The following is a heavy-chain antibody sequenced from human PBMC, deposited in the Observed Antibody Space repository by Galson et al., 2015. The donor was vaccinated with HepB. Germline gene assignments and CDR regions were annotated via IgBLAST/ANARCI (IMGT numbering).Heavy chain of an antibody. CDR3: ARVPPYSSSSYYYYGMDV. Sequence: SVKVSCKASGGTFSSNAISWVRQAPGQGLEWMGGIIPIFGTSTYAQKFQGRVMITADKSTTTVYMELSSLRSEDTALYYCARVPPYSSSSYYYYGMDVWGQGTTVTVSS. CDR2: IIPIFGTS. V-gene: IGHV1-69*06. J-gene: IGHJ6*02. D-gene: IGHD6-6*01. CDR1: GGTFSSNA.